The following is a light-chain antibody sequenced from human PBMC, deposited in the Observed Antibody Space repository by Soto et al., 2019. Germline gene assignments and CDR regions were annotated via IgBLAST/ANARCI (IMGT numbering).Light chain of an antibody. CDR3: QQFSSYPLT. CDR1: QTVRNNY. Sequence: EFVLTQSPGTLSLSPGERATLSCRASQTVRNNYLAWYQQKPGQAPRLLIYDASSGATGIPGRFSGGGSGTDFTLTISRLEPEDFAVYYCQQFSSYPLTFGGGTKVDI. V-gene: IGKV3-20*01. CDR2: DAS. J-gene: IGKJ4*01.